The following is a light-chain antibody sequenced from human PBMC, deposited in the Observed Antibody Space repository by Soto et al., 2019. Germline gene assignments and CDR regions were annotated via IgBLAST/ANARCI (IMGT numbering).Light chain of an antibody. J-gene: IGLJ1*01. CDR2: EVT. Sequence: QSVLTQPASVSGSPGQSITISCSGTSSDVGTYKLVSWYQQYPGKAPRLMIYEVTKRPSGVSNRFSGSKSGNTASLTISGLQPEDEADYYCCSYAGSSSSIFGTGTKLTVL. V-gene: IGLV2-23*02. CDR3: CSYAGSSSSI. CDR1: SSDVGTYKL.